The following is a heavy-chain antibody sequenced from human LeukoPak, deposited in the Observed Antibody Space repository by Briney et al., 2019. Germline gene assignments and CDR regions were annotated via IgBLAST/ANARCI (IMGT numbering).Heavy chain of an antibody. J-gene: IGHJ4*02. CDR3: ARIGAAGTEDFDY. Sequence: KPSETLSLTCTVSGGSISRSGYYWGWIRQPPGKGLEWIGEIYHSGSTNYNPSLKSRVTISVDKSKNQFSLKLSSVTAADTAVYYCARIGAAGTEDFDYWGQGTLVTVSS. CDR1: GGSISRSGYY. D-gene: IGHD6-13*01. V-gene: IGHV4-39*07. CDR2: IYHSGST.